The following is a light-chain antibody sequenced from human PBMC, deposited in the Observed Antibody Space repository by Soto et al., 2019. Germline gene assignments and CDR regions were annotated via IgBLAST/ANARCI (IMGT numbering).Light chain of an antibody. CDR2: DAS. J-gene: IGKJ5*01. CDR1: QTVSSY. Sequence: EIVLTQSPATLSLSPGERATLSCRASQTVSSYLAWYQQKPGQAPRLLIYDASNRATSIPARFSGSGYGTDFNLTISSLEPEDFAVYYCQQRSNWPITFGQGTRLEIK. CDR3: QQRSNWPIT. V-gene: IGKV3-11*01.